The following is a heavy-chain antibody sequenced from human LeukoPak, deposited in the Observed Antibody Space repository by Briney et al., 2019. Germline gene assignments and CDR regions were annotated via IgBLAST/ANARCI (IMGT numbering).Heavy chain of an antibody. J-gene: IGHJ4*02. CDR1: GFTFSSYG. CDR2: ISGSGGST. Sequence: GGSLRLSCAASGFTFSSYGMSWVRQAPGKGLEWVSAISGSGGSTYYADSVKGRFTISRDNSKSTLYLQMNSLRAEDTAVYYCAKSSGYYHYFDYWGQGTLVTVSS. D-gene: IGHD3-22*01. CDR3: AKSSGYYHYFDY. V-gene: IGHV3-23*01.